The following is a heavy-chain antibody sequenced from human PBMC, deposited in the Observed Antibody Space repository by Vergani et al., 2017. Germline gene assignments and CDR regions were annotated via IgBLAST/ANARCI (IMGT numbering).Heavy chain of an antibody. D-gene: IGHD2-15*01. V-gene: IGHV4-39*01. CDR3: ARINVCSGGSSYSGASDY. CDR2: IYYSGST. J-gene: IGHJ4*02. CDR1: GGSISSSSYY. Sequence: QLQLQESGPGLVKPSETLSLTCTVSGGSISSSSYYWGWIRQPPGKGLEWIGSIYYSGSTYYNPSLKSRVTTSVDTSKNQFSLKLSSVTAAEPAVYYCARINVCSGGSSYSGASDYWGQGTLVTVSS.